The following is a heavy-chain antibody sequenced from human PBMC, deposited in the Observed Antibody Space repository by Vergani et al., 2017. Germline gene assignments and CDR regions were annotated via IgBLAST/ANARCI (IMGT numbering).Heavy chain of an antibody. J-gene: IGHJ4*02. V-gene: IGHV3-48*03. CDR2: ISSSGSTI. CDR3: AGAVTTQIFDD. D-gene: IGHD1-14*01. CDR1: GFTFSSYE. Sequence: EVQLVESGGGLVQPGGSLRLSCAASGFTFSSYEMNWVRQARGGGREWVSYISSSGSTIYYADSVKGRFTISRDNAKNSLYLEMNSLRAEDTAVYYCAGAVTTQIFDDWGQGTLVTGSS.